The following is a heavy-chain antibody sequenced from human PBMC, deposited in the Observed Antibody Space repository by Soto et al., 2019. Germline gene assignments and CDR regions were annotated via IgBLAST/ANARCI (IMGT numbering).Heavy chain of an antibody. CDR3: ARHGHTYGLYFFDS. J-gene: IGHJ4*02. CDR1: GDTISTGGYS. CDR2: TYHSGNP. V-gene: IGHV4-30-2*01. Sequence: SETLSLTCGVSGDTISTGGYSWAWIRQPPGKALEWIGHTYHSGNPYYNPSFKGRATMSVDTSKNQFSLRLSSVTAADSAIYYCARHGHTYGLYFFDSWGQGTQVTVSS. D-gene: IGHD5-18*01.